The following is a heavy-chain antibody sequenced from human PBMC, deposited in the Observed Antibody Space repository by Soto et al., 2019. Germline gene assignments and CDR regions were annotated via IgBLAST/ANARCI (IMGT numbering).Heavy chain of an antibody. CDR1: GYTFTSYA. V-gene: IGHV1-3*01. J-gene: IGHJ6*02. CDR3: ARGPIRLWFRDYYDYGRDV. Sequence: QVQLVQSGAEVKKPGASVKVSCKASGYTFTSYAMHWVRQAPGQRLEWMGWINAGNGNTKYSQKFQGRVPITRDTAASTAHMGLSSLRSDDTAVYYCARGPIRLWFRDYYDYGRDVWAQGTTVTVSS. D-gene: IGHD5-18*01. CDR2: INAGNGNT.